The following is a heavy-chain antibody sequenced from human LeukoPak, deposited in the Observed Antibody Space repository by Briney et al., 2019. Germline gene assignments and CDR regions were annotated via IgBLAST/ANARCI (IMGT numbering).Heavy chain of an antibody. V-gene: IGHV4-59*01. J-gene: IGHJ4*02. CDR3: ARGQYYFDSSGYYPPKLFDY. CDR2: IYYSGST. Sequence: SETLSLTCTVSGGSISGYYWSWIRQPPGKGLEWIGYIYYSGSTKYNPSLKSRVTISVDTSKKQFSLKLSSVTAADTAVYYCARGQYYFDSSGYYPPKLFDYWGQGTLVTVSS. D-gene: IGHD3-22*01. CDR1: GGSISGYY.